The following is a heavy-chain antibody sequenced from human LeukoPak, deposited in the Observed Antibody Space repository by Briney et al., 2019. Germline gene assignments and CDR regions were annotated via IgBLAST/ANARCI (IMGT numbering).Heavy chain of an antibody. V-gene: IGHV4-39*01. CDR2: IYYSGST. CDR3: ARFSSSWHPDAFDI. J-gene: IGHJ3*02. CDR1: GGSISSSSYY. Sequence: RSSETLSLTCTVSGGSISSSSYYWGWIRQPPGKGLEWIGSIYYSGSTYYNPSLKSRVTISVDTSKNQFSLKLSSVTAADTAVYYCARFSSSWHPDAFDIWGQGTMVTVSS. D-gene: IGHD6-13*01.